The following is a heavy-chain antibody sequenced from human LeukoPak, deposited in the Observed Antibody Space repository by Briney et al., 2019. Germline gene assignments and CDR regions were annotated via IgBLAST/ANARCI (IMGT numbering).Heavy chain of an antibody. V-gene: IGHV1-69*08. CDR3: ARFDSGPLDY. CDR2: IIPIIGTA. J-gene: IGHJ4*02. Sequence: SVTVSFSASGVTFSYYSISGVRQAPGQGLEWIGRIIPIIGTAKYTQKFQGRVTITADKSTNTAYMELNSLRSDDTAVYYCARFDSGPLDYWGQGTLVTVSS. CDR1: GVTFSYYS. D-gene: IGHD3-22*01.